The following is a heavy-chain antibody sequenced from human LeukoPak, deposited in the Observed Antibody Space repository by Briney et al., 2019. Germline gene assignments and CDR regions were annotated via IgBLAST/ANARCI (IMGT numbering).Heavy chain of an antibody. CDR3: ARALESCRGGSCYAYYFDN. D-gene: IGHD2-15*01. V-gene: IGHV1-18*01. Sequence: GASVKVSCKASGYTLTSFSISWVRQAPGQGLEWMGWISAYNGYTDYAQKLQGRVTMTSDTSTNTAYMELRSLRSDDTAVYYCARALESCRGGSCYAYYFDNWGQGTLVTVSS. CDR1: GYTLTSFS. CDR2: ISAYNGYT. J-gene: IGHJ4*02.